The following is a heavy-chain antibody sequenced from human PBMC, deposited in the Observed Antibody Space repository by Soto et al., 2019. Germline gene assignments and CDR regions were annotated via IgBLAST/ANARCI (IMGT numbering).Heavy chain of an antibody. J-gene: IGHJ6*02. Sequence: EASVKVSCKASGGTFSSYAISWVRQAPGQGLEWMGGIIPIFGTANYAQKFQGRVTITADESTSTAYMELSSLRSEDTAVYYCARAYYDFWSGSDFAYYYYGMDVWGQGTTVTVSS. D-gene: IGHD3-3*01. CDR2: IIPIFGTA. CDR3: ARAYYDFWSGSDFAYYYYGMDV. CDR1: GGTFSSYA. V-gene: IGHV1-69*13.